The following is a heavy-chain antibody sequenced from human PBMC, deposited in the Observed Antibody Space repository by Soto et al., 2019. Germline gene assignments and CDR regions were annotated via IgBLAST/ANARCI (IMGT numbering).Heavy chain of an antibody. V-gene: IGHV3-7*05. J-gene: IGHJ4*02. CDR3: ARHSTTWFDY. CDR1: GFTFSSSW. CDR2: IKQDGSEK. D-gene: IGHD6-13*01. Sequence: PGGSLRLCCAASGFTFSSSWMTWVRQAPGKGLEWVANIKQDGSEKYYVDSVKGRFTISRDNAKNSLFLQMNSLRAEDTAVYYCARHSTTWFDYWGQGALVTVSS.